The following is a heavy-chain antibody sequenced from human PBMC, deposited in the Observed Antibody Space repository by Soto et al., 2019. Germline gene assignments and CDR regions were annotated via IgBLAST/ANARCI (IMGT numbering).Heavy chain of an antibody. CDR3: ASGLRAATRFNWFDP. V-gene: IGHV4-31*03. J-gene: IGHJ5*02. CDR1: GGSISSGVYY. D-gene: IGHD3-16*01. CDR2: IYYSGST. Sequence: PSETLSLTCTVSGGSISSGVYYWSWIRHHPGKGLEWIGYIYYSGSTYYNPSLKSRVTISVDTSKNQFSLKLSSVTAADTAVYYCASGLRAATRFNWFDPWGQGTLVTVSS.